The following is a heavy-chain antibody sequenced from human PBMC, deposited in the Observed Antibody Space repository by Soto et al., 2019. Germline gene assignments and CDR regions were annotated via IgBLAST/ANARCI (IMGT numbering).Heavy chain of an antibody. D-gene: IGHD2-15*01. CDR3: ARDVAFEPIVVVVGHGMDV. V-gene: IGHV1-69*01. Sequence: QVQLVQSGAEVKKPGSSVKVSCKASGGTFSSYAISWVRQAPGHGLEWMGGIIPIFGTANDAQRFQGRDTITADQSTGTAYMELSSLRSDYTAVYYCARDVAFEPIVVVVGHGMDVWVQETTVAVSS. CDR1: GGTFSSYA. J-gene: IGHJ6*02. CDR2: IIPIFGTA.